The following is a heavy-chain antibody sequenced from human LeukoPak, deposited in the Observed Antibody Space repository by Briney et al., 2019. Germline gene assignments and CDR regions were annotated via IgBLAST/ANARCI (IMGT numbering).Heavy chain of an antibody. CDR3: APSKIQLWAFDY. Sequence: SETLPLTCTVSDGSISSSSYYWGWIRQPPGKGLEWIGSIYYSGSTYYNPSLKSRVTISVDTSKNQFSLKLSSVTAADTAVYYCAPSKIQLWAFDYWGQGTLVTVSS. D-gene: IGHD3-10*01. J-gene: IGHJ4*02. CDR1: DGSISSSSYY. CDR2: IYYSGST. V-gene: IGHV4-39*01.